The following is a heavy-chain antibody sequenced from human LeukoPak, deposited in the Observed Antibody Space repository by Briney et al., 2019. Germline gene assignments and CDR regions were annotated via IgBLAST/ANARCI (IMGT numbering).Heavy chain of an antibody. CDR2: IHTTGST. Sequence: PSETLSLTCTVSGGSISSYYWSWIRQPPGKGLEWIGRIHTTGSTNYNSSLMNRVTISQDTSKNQFSLKLSSVTAADTAVYFCARDTSDFVGGFDFWGQGTLVTVSS. CDR1: GGSISSYY. J-gene: IGHJ4*02. V-gene: IGHV4-4*08. CDR3: ARDTSDFVGGFDF. D-gene: IGHD3-16*01.